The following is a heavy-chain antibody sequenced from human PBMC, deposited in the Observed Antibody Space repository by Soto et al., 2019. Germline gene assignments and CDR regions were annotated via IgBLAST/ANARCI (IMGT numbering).Heavy chain of an antibody. J-gene: IGHJ4*02. Sequence: ASVKVSCKASGYTFTSYYINWVRQATGQGLECMGWMNPNSGNTGYAQKFQGRVTMTRNTSISTAYMELSSLRSEDTAVYYCARGSYLYYYDSSGYYSGGIAGYWGQGTLVTVSS. V-gene: IGHV1-8*01. CDR3: ARGSYLYYYDSSGYYSGGIAGY. D-gene: IGHD3-22*01. CDR2: MNPNSGNT. CDR1: GYTFTSYY.